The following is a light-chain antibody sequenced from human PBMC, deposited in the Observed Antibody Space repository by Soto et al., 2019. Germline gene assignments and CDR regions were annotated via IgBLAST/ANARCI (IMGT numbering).Light chain of an antibody. CDR1: SSDVGGYNY. J-gene: IGLJ3*02. CDR2: EVS. Sequence: QSALTQPASVSGSPGQSITISCTGTSSDVGGYNYVSWYQQHPGKAPKLMIYEVSKRPSGVPDRFSGSKSGNTASLTLSGLQAEDEADYYCNSYAGSNKVVFGGGTKLTVL. CDR3: NSYAGSNKVV. V-gene: IGLV2-8*01.